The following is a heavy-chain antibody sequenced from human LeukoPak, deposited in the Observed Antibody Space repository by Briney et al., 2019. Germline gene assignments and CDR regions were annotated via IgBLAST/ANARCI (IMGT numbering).Heavy chain of an antibody. J-gene: IGHJ6*03. CDR3: ARVPGAVYYDYMDV. Sequence: GGSLRLSCAASGFTFSSYAMHWVRQAPGKGLEWVAFITSSGSPRYYADSVKGRFTISRDNANNSLYLQMNTLRAEDTAVYYCARVPGAVYYDYMDVWGKGTTVTVSS. D-gene: IGHD6-19*01. CDR2: ITSSGSPR. CDR1: GFTFSSYA. V-gene: IGHV3-48*03.